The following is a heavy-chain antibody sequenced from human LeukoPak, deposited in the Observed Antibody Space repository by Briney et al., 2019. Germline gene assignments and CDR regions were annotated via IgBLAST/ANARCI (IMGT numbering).Heavy chain of an antibody. CDR3: ARATEMVRGVTLGGFHY. Sequence: GGSLRLSCAASGFTFSSYAMHWVRQAPGKGLEWAAVISYDGSNKYYADSVKGRFTISRDNSKNTLYLQMNSLRAEDTAVYYCARATEMVRGVTLGGFHYWGQGTLVTVSS. CDR2: ISYDGSNK. J-gene: IGHJ4*02. V-gene: IGHV3-30*04. CDR1: GFTFSSYA. D-gene: IGHD3-10*01.